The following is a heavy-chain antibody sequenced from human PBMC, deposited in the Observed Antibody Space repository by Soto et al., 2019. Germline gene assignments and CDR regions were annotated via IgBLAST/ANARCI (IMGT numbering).Heavy chain of an antibody. Sequence: QVQLVQSGAEVKKPGSSVKVSCKPSGGSFSNYALNWVRQAPGQGLEWMGRIVPFVGITKYAQKFQGRVTITADNSTSTAYMELSSLRSEDTAVYYCAREMGATNDYWGQGTLVTVSS. CDR1: GGSFSNYA. CDR2: IVPFVGIT. CDR3: AREMGATNDY. J-gene: IGHJ4*02. D-gene: IGHD1-26*01. V-gene: IGHV1-69*04.